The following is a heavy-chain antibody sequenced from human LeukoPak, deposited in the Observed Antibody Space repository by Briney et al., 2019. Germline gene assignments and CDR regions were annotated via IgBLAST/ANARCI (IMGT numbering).Heavy chain of an antibody. CDR2: ISGSGSST. J-gene: IGHJ4*02. CDR3: ANRDGYNSNPLKD. V-gene: IGHV3-23*01. D-gene: IGHD5-24*01. Sequence: GGSLRLSCAASGFTFSSYAMSWVRQAPGKGLEWVSAISGSGSSTYYADSVKGRFTISRDNSKNTLYLQMNSLRAEDTALYYCANRDGYNSNPLKDWGQGTLVTVSS. CDR1: GFTFSSYA.